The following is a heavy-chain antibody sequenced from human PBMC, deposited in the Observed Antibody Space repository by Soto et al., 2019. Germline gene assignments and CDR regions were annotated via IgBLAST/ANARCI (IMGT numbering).Heavy chain of an antibody. CDR1: GFTFSSYA. Sequence: EVQLLESGGGLVQPGGSLRLSCAASGFTFSSYAMSWVRQAPGKGLEWVSAISGSGGSTYYADSVKGRFTISRDNSKNTLYLQMNSLRAEDTAVYCCAKGRNRIVVVPVYWGQGTLVTVSS. V-gene: IGHV3-23*01. J-gene: IGHJ4*02. CDR3: AKGRNRIVVVPVY. D-gene: IGHD2-2*01. CDR2: ISGSGGST.